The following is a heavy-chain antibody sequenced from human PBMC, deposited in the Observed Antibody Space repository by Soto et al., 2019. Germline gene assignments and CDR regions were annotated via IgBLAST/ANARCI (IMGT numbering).Heavy chain of an antibody. Sequence: QLVQSGAEVKRPGASVKVSCKASGYTFNTFGISWVRQAPGQGPEWMGWISGDNGKRDYSRKLQGRITLTTDTFTKTTNMELRSMTSDATAVYYCARGWGKSLGVNDYWGQGTLVTVSS. CDR3: ARGWGKSLGVNDY. D-gene: IGHD7-27*01. CDR1: GYTFNTFG. V-gene: IGHV1-18*01. CDR2: ISGDNGKR. J-gene: IGHJ4*02.